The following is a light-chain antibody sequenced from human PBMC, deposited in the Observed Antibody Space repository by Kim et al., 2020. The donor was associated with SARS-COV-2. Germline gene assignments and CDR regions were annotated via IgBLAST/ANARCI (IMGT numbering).Light chain of an antibody. Sequence: GQSVPTSCTGTSSDLGAYNHVSWYQQHPGKAPKLMIYEVTNRPSGVPDRFSGSKSGNTASLTVSGLQAEDEADYYCSSYAGSNNWVFGGGTQLTVL. J-gene: IGLJ3*02. V-gene: IGLV2-8*01. CDR2: EVT. CDR3: SSYAGSNNWV. CDR1: SSDLGAYNH.